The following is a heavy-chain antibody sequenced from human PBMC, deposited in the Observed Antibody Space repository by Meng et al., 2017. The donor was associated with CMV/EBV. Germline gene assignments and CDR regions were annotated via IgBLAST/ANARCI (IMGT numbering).Heavy chain of an antibody. Sequence: SKTLSLTCAVYGGSFSGYYWSWIRQPPGKGLEWIGEINHSGSTNYNPSLKSRVTISVDTSKNQFSLKLSSVTAADTAVYYCAGASFWSGYYDYWGQGTLVTVSS. CDR3: AGASFWSGYYDY. V-gene: IGHV4-34*01. CDR1: GGSFSGYY. J-gene: IGHJ4*02. CDR2: INHSGST. D-gene: IGHD3-3*01.